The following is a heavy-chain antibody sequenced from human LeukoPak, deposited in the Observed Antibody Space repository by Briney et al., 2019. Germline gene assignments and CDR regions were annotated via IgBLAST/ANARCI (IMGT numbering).Heavy chain of an antibody. D-gene: IGHD3-22*01. CDR1: GGTFSSYT. V-gene: IGHV1-69*04. CDR3: AREEDRYYDSSGYRSY. CDR2: IIPILGIA. J-gene: IGHJ4*02. Sequence: GSSVKVSCKASGGTFSSYTISWVRQAPGQGLEWMGRIIPILGIANYAQKFQGRVTITADKSTSTAYMELSSLRSEDTAVYYCAREEDRYYDSSGYRSYWGQGTLVTVSS.